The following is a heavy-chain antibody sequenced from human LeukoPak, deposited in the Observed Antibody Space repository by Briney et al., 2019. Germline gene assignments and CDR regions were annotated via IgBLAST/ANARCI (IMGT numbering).Heavy chain of an antibody. J-gene: IGHJ4*02. Sequence: PSETLSLTCIVSGGSICNSSYYWGWIRQPPGKGLEWIGSIYYSGSAYYNPSLKSRVTISVDTSKNQFSLKLTSVTAADTAVYYCARHWVVTPNYWGQGTLVTVSS. V-gene: IGHV4-39*01. CDR3: ARHWVVTPNY. CDR1: GGSICNSSYY. CDR2: IYYSGSA. D-gene: IGHD4-23*01.